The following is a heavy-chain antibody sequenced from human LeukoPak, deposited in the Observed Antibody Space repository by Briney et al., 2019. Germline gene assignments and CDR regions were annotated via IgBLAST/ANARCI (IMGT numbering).Heavy chain of an antibody. CDR1: GFTFSNYA. Sequence: PGGSLRLSCAASGFTFSNYATHWVRQAPGKGLEWVAIITSDGNNKHYGDSVKGRFTISRDNSKNTLYLQMSSLRAEDTALYYCARESGALRGYSYGHWGQGTLVTVSS. J-gene: IGHJ4*02. V-gene: IGHV3-30*04. CDR2: ITSDGNNK. D-gene: IGHD5-18*01. CDR3: ARESGALRGYSYGH.